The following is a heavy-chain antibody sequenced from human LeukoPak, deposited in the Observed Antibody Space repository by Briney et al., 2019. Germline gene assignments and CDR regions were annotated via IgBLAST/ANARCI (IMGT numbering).Heavy chain of an antibody. V-gene: IGHV4-59*01. J-gene: IGHJ4*02. D-gene: IGHD3-3*01. CDR3: ASRSSIWSGYQDTLYYFDS. CDR2: IYYSGST. Sequence: SETLSLTCTVSGGSISSYYWSWIRQPPGKRLEWIGHIYYSGSTNYNPSLKSRVTISVDTYKNQFSLKLSSVTAADTAVYYCASRSSIWSGYQDTLYYFDSWGQGTLVTVSS. CDR1: GGSISSYY.